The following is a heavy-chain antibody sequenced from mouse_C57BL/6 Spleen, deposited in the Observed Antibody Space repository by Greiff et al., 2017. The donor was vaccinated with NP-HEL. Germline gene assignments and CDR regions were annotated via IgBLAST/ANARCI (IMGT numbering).Heavy chain of an antibody. J-gene: IGHJ1*03. Sequence: VQLQQSGAELAKPGASVKLSCKASGYTFTSYWMHWVKQRPGQGLEWIGDTNPSGGYTKYNQKFKDKATFTADKSSSTAYMQLSSLTYEDSAVYDCARLRLITTVNWYFDVWGTGTTVTVSS. CDR1: GYTFTSYW. CDR2: TNPSGGYT. CDR3: ARLRLITTVNWYFDV. V-gene: IGHV1-7*01. D-gene: IGHD1-2*01.